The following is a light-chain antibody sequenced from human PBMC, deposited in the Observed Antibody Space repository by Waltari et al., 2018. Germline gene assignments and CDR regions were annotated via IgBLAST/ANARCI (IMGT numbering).Light chain of an antibody. Sequence: DIVMTQSPLSLAVTPGEPASISCRSSQSLLQRNGYKYLDWYLQKPGQSPQLLVYLGSNRASGVPERFSGSGSGTDFTLKISRVEAEDVGIYFCMQGLQTPTFGQGTRLEIK. J-gene: IGKJ5*01. CDR1: QSLLQRNGYKY. V-gene: IGKV2-28*01. CDR3: MQGLQTPT. CDR2: LGS.